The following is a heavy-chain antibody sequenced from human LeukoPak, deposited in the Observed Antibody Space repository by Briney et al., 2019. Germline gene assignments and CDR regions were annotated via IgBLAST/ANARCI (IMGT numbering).Heavy chain of an antibody. CDR1: GFTFSNSA. Sequence: GGSLRLSCAASGFTFSNSAMSWVRQAPGKGLEWVSTLSGSGSTTYYADSVKGRFTISRDNSKNTLYLQMNTLRAEDSALYYCAKGIYSSGSSYFDDWGHGTLVTVPS. CDR2: LSGSGSTT. CDR3: AKGIYSSGSSYFDD. D-gene: IGHD6-19*01. J-gene: IGHJ4*01. V-gene: IGHV3-23*01.